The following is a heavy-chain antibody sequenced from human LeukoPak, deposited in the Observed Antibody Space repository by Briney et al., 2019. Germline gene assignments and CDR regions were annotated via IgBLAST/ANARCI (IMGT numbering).Heavy chain of an antibody. V-gene: IGHV4-4*07. J-gene: IGHJ2*01. CDR2: IYISGTT. CDR3: ARRECSGGSCNFDL. Sequence: SETLTLTCTDSGASIRDYYWSWLRQPAGKGLEWVGRIYISGTTNYNPSLKSRLTMSIDTSKNQFSLKLNSVTAADPAVYYCARRECSGGSCNFDLWGRGTLVTVSS. D-gene: IGHD2-15*01. CDR1: GASIRDYY.